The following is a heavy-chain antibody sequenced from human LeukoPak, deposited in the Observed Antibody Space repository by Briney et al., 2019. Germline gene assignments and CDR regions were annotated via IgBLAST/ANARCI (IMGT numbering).Heavy chain of an antibody. Sequence: GGSLRLSGAASGFTFSIYAMNWVRQAPGKGLEWVSGISDSGRNTYYSDSVKGRFTISRDNSESTVYLQMNSLTAEDTAQYYCATGCVGSPNCQTTGYDRWGQGTLVTVSS. CDR2: ISDSGRNT. CDR3: ATGCVGSPNCQTTGYDR. CDR1: GFTFSIYA. V-gene: IGHV3-23*01. D-gene: IGHD2-2*01. J-gene: IGHJ5*02.